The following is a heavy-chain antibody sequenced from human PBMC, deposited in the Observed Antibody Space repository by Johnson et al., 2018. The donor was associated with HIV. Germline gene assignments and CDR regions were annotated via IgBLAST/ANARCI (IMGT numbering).Heavy chain of an antibody. CDR3: AKDEFKWELLHI. V-gene: IGHV3-30-3*01. J-gene: IGHJ3*02. CDR1: GFTSSSYA. Sequence: QLVESGRGVVQPGRSLRLSCAASGFTSSSYAMHWVRQAPGKGLEWVAVISYDGSNKYYADSVKGRFTISRDNSKNTLYLQINSLRAEDTAVYYCAKDEFKWELLHIWGQGTMVTVSS. CDR2: ISYDGSNK. D-gene: IGHD1-26*01.